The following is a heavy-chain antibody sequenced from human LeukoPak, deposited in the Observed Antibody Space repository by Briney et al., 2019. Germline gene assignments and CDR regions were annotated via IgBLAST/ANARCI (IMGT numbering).Heavy chain of an antibody. CDR1: GFTFSSYA. J-gene: IGHJ4*02. CDR2: ISGSGGST. Sequence: AGGSLRLSCAASGFTFSSYAMSWVRQAPGKGLEWVSAISGSGGSTYYADSVEGRFTISRDNSKNTLYLQMNSLRAEDTAVYYCAKDRGHYDSAPFDYWGQGTLVTVSS. V-gene: IGHV3-23*01. CDR3: AKDRGHYDSAPFDY. D-gene: IGHD3-22*01.